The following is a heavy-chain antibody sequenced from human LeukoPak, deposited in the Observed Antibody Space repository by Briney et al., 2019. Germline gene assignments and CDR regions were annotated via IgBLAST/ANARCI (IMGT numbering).Heavy chain of an antibody. Sequence: GRSLRLSCAASGFTFSSYAISWVRQAPGKGLEWVSAISGSGGSTYYADSVKGRFTISRDNSKNTLYLQMNSLRAEDTAVYQCAKGRYYHDNSDAFEIWGQGTMVTVSS. J-gene: IGHJ3*02. CDR2: ISGSGGST. V-gene: IGHV3-23*01. CDR1: GFTFSSYA. D-gene: IGHD3-22*01. CDR3: AKGRYYHDNSDAFEI.